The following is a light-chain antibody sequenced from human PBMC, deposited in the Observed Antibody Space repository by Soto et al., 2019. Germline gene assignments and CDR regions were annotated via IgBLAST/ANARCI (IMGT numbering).Light chain of an antibody. CDR1: QGITTY. CDR2: AAS. CDR3: REYNSVAYT. J-gene: IGKJ2*01. Sequence: DIPMTQSPSSLSASVGDIVTITCRASQGITTYLAGYQKKPGKIPNIMIYAASTLQPGVPSRNSGSGSGTDFTLTISSLQPEYVATYYCREYNSVAYTFGQGTKLEIK. V-gene: IGKV1-27*01.